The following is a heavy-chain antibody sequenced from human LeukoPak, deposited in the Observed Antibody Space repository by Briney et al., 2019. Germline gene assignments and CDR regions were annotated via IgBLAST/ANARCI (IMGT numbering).Heavy chain of an antibody. CDR1: VFTSSGYT. Sequence: GGSLRLSCAASVFTSSGYTMSWGREAPGGGRWWGSTVSGGGVTTYYADSAKGRFTISRDNSKNTLYLQMNSLTAEDTAVYYCPKQSYASGWNPFDYWGQGILVTVSS. CDR3: PKQSYASGWNPFDY. D-gene: IGHD6-19*01. V-gene: IGHV3-23*01. J-gene: IGHJ4*02. CDR2: VSGGGVTT.